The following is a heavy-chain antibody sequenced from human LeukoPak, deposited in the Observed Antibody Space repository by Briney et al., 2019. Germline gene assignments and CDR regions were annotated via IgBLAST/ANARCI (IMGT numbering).Heavy chain of an antibody. CDR1: GGSISSGGYY. J-gene: IGHJ6*02. D-gene: IGHD3-10*01. V-gene: IGHV4-31*03. CDR2: IYSGGNT. CDR3: ARVLQPSTYHYGMDV. Sequence: SQTRSLTCTVSGGSISSGGYYWNWIRQHPGKGLEWIGYIYSGGNTYYNPSLKSRVSMSVDTSKNQFSLKLSSVTAADTAVYYCARVLQPSTYHYGMDVWGQGTTVTVSS.